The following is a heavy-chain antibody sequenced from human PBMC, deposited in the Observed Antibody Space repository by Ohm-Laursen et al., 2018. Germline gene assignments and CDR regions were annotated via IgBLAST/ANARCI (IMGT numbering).Heavy chain of an antibody. Sequence: GTLSLTCAVYGGSFSGYYWNWIRQPPGKGLEWIGEINHSRSTKYNSSFKSRVTISVDTSKNQFSLKLSSVTAADTAVYYCARDSIDYYYDSSGYSFDIWGQGTMVTVSS. CDR3: ARDSIDYYYDSSGYSFDI. J-gene: IGHJ3*02. CDR2: INHSRST. CDR1: GGSFSGYY. D-gene: IGHD3-22*01. V-gene: IGHV4-34*01.